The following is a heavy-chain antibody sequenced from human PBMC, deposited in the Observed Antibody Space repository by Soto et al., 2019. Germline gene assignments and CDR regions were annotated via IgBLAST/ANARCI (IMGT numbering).Heavy chain of an antibody. Sequence: QAQLVESGGGVVQPGRSLRLSCAASGFTFSSYSMHWVRQAPGKGLAWVAVISYDGNNKYYADSEKGRFTISRDNSKNTVYLQMNSLRGDDTAIYYCARDRGIYTIRYYYYGMDVWSQGTTVSVSS. J-gene: IGHJ6*02. CDR1: GFTFSSYS. CDR3: ARDRGIYTIRYYYYGMDV. V-gene: IGHV3-30-3*01. CDR2: ISYDGNNK. D-gene: IGHD5-12*01.